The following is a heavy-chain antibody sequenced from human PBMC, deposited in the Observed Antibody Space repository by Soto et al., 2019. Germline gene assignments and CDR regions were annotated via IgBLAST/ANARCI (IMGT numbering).Heavy chain of an antibody. CDR3: ARVLSGSFVGY. Sequence: QLQLQESGPGLVKPSETLSLTCTVSGASISSSTYYWAWIRQPPGKGLEWSGSIYYSGSTYYNPSLKGRRTTSLDTSRKQFSLMPTSLTAADTAVYYCARVLSGSFVGYWGQGTLVTVSS. CDR1: GASISSSTYY. D-gene: IGHD1-26*01. CDR2: IYYSGST. J-gene: IGHJ4*02. V-gene: IGHV4-39*01.